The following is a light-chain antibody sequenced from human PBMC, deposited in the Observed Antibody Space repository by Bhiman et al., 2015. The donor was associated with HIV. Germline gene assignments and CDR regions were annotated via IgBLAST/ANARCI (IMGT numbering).Light chain of an antibody. V-gene: IGLV3-21*01. Sequence: SYVLTQPPSVSVAPGETARITCGGSNIGGKSVHWYLQKPGQAPVLVIYYDRDRPSGIPERFSGSKSGNTASLTVSGLQAEDEGDYYCSSYTGSSRLRFVFGTGTKVTVL. CDR3: SSYTGSSRLRFV. CDR2: YDR. CDR1: NIGGKS. J-gene: IGLJ1*01.